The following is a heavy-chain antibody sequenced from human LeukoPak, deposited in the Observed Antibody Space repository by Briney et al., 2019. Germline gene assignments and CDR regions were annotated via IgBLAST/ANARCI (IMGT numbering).Heavy chain of an antibody. J-gene: IGHJ4*02. CDR3: ARDRASGYSSGWHLDY. Sequence: SVKVSCKASGGTFSSYAVSWVRQAPGQGLEWMGRIIPILGIANYAQKFQGRVTITADKSTSTAYMELSSLRSEDTAVYYCARDRASGYSSGWHLDYWGQGTLVTVSS. D-gene: IGHD6-19*01. V-gene: IGHV1-69*04. CDR2: IIPILGIA. CDR1: GGTFSSYA.